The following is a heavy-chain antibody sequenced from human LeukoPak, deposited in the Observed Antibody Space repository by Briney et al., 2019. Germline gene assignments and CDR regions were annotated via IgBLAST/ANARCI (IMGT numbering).Heavy chain of an antibody. CDR3: ARDCVAVAGNDWFDP. D-gene: IGHD6-19*01. Sequence: SETLSLTCTVSGGSISSYYWSWIRQPAGKGLEWIGRIYTSGCTNYNPSLKSRVTMSVDTSKNQFSLKLSSVTAADTAVYYCARDCVAVAGNDWFDPWGQGTLVTVSS. V-gene: IGHV4-4*07. J-gene: IGHJ5*02. CDR1: GGSISSYY. CDR2: IYTSGCT.